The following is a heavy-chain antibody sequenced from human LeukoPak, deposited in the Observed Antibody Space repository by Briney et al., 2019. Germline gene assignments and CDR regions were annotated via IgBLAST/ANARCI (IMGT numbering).Heavy chain of an antibody. CDR1: GYTFTSYG. V-gene: IGHV1-18*01. Sequence: ASVKVSCKASGYTFTSYGISWVRQAPGQGLEWMGWISAYNGNTNYAQKLQGRVTMTTDTSTSTAYMELRSLRSDDTAVYYCARGNRITIFGVVISWWFDPWGQGTLVTVSS. J-gene: IGHJ5*02. CDR3: ARGNRITIFGVVISWWFDP. CDR2: ISAYNGNT. D-gene: IGHD3-3*01.